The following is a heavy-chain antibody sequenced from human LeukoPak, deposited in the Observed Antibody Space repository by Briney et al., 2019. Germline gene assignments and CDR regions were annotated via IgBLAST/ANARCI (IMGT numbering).Heavy chain of an antibody. Sequence: ASVKVSCKASGYTFTSYGIGWVRQAPGQGLEWMGWIIAYNGNTNYAQKLQGRVTMTTDTSTSTAYMELRSLRSDDPAVYYCARDLKMGYSSGRYSWGTGSSNDYWGQGTLVTVSS. D-gene: IGHD6-19*01. CDR3: ARDLKMGYSSGRYSWGTGSSNDY. J-gene: IGHJ4*02. CDR2: IIAYNGNT. CDR1: GYTFTSYG. V-gene: IGHV1-18*01.